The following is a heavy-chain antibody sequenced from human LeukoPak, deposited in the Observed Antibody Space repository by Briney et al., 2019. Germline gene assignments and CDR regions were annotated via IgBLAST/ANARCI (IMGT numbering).Heavy chain of an antibody. J-gene: IGHJ4*02. CDR2: IRSKAYGGTT. CDR1: GFTFGDYA. Sequence: PGGSLRLSCTASGFTFGDYAMSWFRQAPGKGLEWVGFIRSKAYGGTTEYAASVKGRFTISRDDSKSIAYLQMNSLKTEDTAVYYCTSAVDTAVFDCWGQGTLVTVSS. D-gene: IGHD5-18*01. CDR3: TSAVDTAVFDC. V-gene: IGHV3-49*03.